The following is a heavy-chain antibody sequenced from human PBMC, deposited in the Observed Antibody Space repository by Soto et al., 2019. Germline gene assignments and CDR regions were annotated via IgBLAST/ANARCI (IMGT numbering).Heavy chain of an antibody. CDR2: IDWDDDK. D-gene: IGHD3-22*01. J-gene: IGHJ4*02. CDR3: ARSFYYYDSSGLSFDY. V-gene: IGHV2-70*01. CDR1: GFSLSTRGMC. Sequence: SGPTLVNPTQTLTLTCTFSGFSLSTRGMCVSWIRQPPGKALEWLALIDWDDDKYYSTSLKTRLTISKDTSKNQVVLTMTNMDPVDTATYYCARSFYYYDSSGLSFDYWGQGTLVTVSS.